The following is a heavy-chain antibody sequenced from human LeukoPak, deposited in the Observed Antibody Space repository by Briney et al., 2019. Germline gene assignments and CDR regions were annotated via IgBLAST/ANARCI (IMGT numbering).Heavy chain of an antibody. CDR2: IYYSGST. CDR3: ATLKTSGWYFDY. J-gene: IGHJ4*02. CDR1: GGSISNVGYY. D-gene: IGHD6-19*01. V-gene: IGHV4-39*01. Sequence: SEPLSLTCTVSGGSISNVGYYWAWIRQPPGKGLEWIGSIYYSGSTNYNPSLKSRLTISVDTSKNQFSLKLSSVTAADAAVYYCATLKTSGWYFDYWGQGTLVTVSS.